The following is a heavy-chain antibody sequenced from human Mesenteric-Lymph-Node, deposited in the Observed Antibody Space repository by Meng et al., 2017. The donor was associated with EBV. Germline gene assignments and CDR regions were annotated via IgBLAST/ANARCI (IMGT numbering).Heavy chain of an antibody. Sequence: QVRVVQYGAEVKKPGASVKVSCKASGYTFTSHGISWVRQAPGQGLEWMGWINAGNGDTKYSQKFQGRVTITRDTSASTAYMELSSLRSEDTALYYCARDLMGIAVSGMSWFDPWGQGTLVTVSS. V-gene: IGHV1-18*01. CDR1: GYTFTSHG. CDR3: ARDLMGIAVSGMSWFDP. D-gene: IGHD6-19*01. CDR2: INAGNGDT. J-gene: IGHJ5*02.